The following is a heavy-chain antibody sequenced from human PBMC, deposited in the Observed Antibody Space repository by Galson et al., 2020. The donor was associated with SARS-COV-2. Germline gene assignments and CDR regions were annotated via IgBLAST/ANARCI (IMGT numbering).Heavy chain of an antibody. Sequence: GGSLRLSCAASGFNFNNYGMHWVRQAPGKGLEWVAVISYEGSKKYYTDSVKGRFTISRDYSKNTLYLQMDSLRAEDTAMYYCAKQKTIFWFGGFSTNALDIWGRGTIVAGSS. J-gene: IGHJ3*02. D-gene: IGHD3-10*01. V-gene: IGHV3-30*18. CDR3: AKQKTIFWFGGFSTNALDI. CDR1: GFNFNNYG. CDR2: ISYEGSKK.